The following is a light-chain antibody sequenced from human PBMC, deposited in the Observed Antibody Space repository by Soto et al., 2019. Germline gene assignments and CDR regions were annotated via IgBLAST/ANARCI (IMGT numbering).Light chain of an antibody. CDR3: QQYKNWPPWT. V-gene: IGKV3-15*01. J-gene: IGKJ1*01. CDR1: QSVTSN. CDR2: DAS. Sequence: ETVMTQSPATLSVSPGESATLSCRASQSVTSNLAWYQQKRGQAPRLLIYDASTRATGIPARFSGSGSGTEFTLTLGSLQAEDSAVYYCQQYKNWPPWTFGQGTKVEIK.